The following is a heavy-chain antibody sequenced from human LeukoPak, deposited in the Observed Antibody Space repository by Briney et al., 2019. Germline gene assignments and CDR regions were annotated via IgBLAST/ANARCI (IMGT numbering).Heavy chain of an antibody. D-gene: IGHD3-22*01. V-gene: IGHV3-21*01. Sequence: GGSLRLSCAASGFTFSSYSMNWVRQAPGKGLEWVSSISSSSSYIYYADSVKGRFTISRDNAKNSLYLQMNSLRAEDTAVYYCAKDMVDYYDSSGYYPDWGQGTLVTVSS. CDR2: ISSSSSYI. CDR3: AKDMVDYYDSSGYYPD. J-gene: IGHJ4*02. CDR1: GFTFSSYS.